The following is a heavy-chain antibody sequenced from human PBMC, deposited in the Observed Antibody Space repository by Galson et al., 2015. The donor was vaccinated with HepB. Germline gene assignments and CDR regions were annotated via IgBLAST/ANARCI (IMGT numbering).Heavy chain of an antibody. CDR1: GFTFGDFT. CDR3: TRRHGYCSSTSCYYFDY. D-gene: IGHD2-2*01. J-gene: IGHJ4*02. CDR2: IRSKAYGGTT. V-gene: IGHV3-49*03. Sequence: SLRLSCAASGFTFGDFTMSWFRQAPGKGLEWVGFIRSKAYGGTTQYAASVEGRLTISRDDSKSIAYLQMNSLKTEDTAVYYCTRRHGYCSSTSCYYFDYWGQGTLVTVSS.